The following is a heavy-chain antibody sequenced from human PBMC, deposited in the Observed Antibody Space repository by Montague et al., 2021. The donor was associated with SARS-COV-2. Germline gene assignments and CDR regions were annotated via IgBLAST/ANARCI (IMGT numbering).Heavy chain of an antibody. V-gene: IGHV3-30*18. J-gene: IGHJ6*02. CDR2: ISYDGSIK. Sequence: SLRLSCAASGFTFNNFAMHWVRQAPGMRLEWLAVISYDGSIKYYADSLRGRFTISRDSSKKTLYLQMNSLSSEDTAVYYCAKNRDIFWFGEGRDSMDVWGQGTTVLVSS. CDR3: AKNRDIFWFGEGRDSMDV. D-gene: IGHD3-10*01. CDR1: GFTFNNFA.